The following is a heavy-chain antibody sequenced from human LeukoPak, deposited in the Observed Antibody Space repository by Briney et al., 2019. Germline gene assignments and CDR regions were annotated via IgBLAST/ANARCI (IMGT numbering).Heavy chain of an antibody. CDR2: IYSGGNT. CDR3: ARRAGEYSHPYDY. J-gene: IGHJ4*02. Sequence: GGSLRLSCAASGFTFSNAWMSWVRQAPGKGLGWVSFIYSGGNTLYSDSVKGRFTISRDNSKNTLYLQMNSLRAEDTAVYYCARRAGEYSHPYDYWGQGTLVTVSS. CDR1: GFTFSNAW. V-gene: IGHV3-53*01. D-gene: IGHD4-17*01.